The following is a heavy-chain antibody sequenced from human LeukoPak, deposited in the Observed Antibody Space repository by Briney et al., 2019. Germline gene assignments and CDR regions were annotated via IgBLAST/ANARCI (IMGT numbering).Heavy chain of an antibody. V-gene: IGHV3-23*01. D-gene: IGHD3-3*01. CDR1: GFTFSSYA. CDR3: AKLTYYDFWSGFSPYDY. Sequence: QPGGSLRLSCAASGFTFSSYAMHWVRQAPGKGLEWVSAISGSGGSTYYADSVKGRFTISRDNSKNTLYLQMNSLRAEDTAVYYCAKLTYYDFWSGFSPYDYWGQGTLVTVSS. CDR2: ISGSGGST. J-gene: IGHJ4*02.